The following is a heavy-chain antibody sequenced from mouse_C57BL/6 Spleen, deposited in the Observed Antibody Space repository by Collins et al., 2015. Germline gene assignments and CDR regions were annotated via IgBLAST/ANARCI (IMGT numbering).Heavy chain of an antibody. V-gene: IGHV5-4*02. CDR3: ARDGNYWYFDV. CDR1: GFTFSDYY. J-gene: IGHJ1*01. D-gene: IGHD2-1*01. CDR2: ISDGGSYT. Sequence: EVQLVESGGGLVKPGGSLKLSCAASGFTFSDYYMYWVRQTPEKRLEWVATISDGGSYTYYPDSVKGRFTISRDNAKNNLYLQMSSLKSEDTAMHYCARDGNYWYFDVWGAGTTVTVSS.